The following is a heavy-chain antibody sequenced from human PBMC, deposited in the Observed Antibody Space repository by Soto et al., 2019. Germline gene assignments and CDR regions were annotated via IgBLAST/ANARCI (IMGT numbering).Heavy chain of an antibody. CDR1: GFTFSSYA. CDR2: ISGSGGST. CDR3: AKRNWGGWYFDL. J-gene: IGHJ2*01. D-gene: IGHD7-27*01. Sequence: EVQLLESGGGLVQPGGSLRLSCAASGFTFSSYAMSWVRQAPGKGLEWVSAISGSGGSTYYADSLKGRFTISRDNSKNTLYLQMNSLRAEDTAVYYCAKRNWGGWYFDLWGRGTLVTVSS. V-gene: IGHV3-23*01.